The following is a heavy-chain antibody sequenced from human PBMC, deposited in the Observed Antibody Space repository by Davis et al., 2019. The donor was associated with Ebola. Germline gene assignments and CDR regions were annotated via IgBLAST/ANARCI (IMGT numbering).Heavy chain of an antibody. Sequence: SETLSLTCTVSGGSISNGDYSWGWIRQPPGKGLEWIGSIYYRGSTYYNPSLKSPVTISLDTSTDQVSLNLRSVAAADTALYYCARFNRLTGYPRGHFDLWGRGTLVTVSS. CDR2: IYYRGST. V-gene: IGHV4-39*07. CDR1: GGSISNGDYS. J-gene: IGHJ2*01. D-gene: IGHD3-9*01. CDR3: ARFNRLTGYPRGHFDL.